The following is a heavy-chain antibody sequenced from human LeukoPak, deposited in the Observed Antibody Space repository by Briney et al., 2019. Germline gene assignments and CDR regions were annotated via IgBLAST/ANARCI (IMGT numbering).Heavy chain of an antibody. V-gene: IGHV4-39*07. J-gene: IGHJ4*02. CDR2: IYDSGST. CDR1: GGSIRSSYYY. CDR3: ARMPSGGDYVGGFDY. Sequence: ASETLSLTCTVSGGSIRSSYYYWGWIRQPPGKGLEWIGSIYDSGSTYYNPSLKSRVTISVDTSKNQFSLKLNSVTAADTAVYYCARMPSGGDYVGGFDYWGQGTLVTVSS. D-gene: IGHD4-17*01.